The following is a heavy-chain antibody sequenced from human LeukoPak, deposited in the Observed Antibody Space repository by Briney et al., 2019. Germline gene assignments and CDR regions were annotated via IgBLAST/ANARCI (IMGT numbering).Heavy chain of an antibody. CDR2: IFPIFGTA. CDR1: GGTFSSYA. D-gene: IGHD1-26*01. V-gene: IGHV1-69*05. Sequence: SVKVSCKASGGTFSSYAISWVRQAPGQGLEWMGGIFPIFGTANYAQKFQGRVTITTDESTSTAYMELSSLRSEDTAVYYCARDGIVGATVGWFDPWGQGTLVTVSS. J-gene: IGHJ5*02. CDR3: ARDGIVGATVGWFDP.